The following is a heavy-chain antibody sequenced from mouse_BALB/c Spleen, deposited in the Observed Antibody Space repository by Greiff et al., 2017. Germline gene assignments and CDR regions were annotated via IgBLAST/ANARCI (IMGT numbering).Heavy chain of an antibody. CDR1: GFTFSSFG. CDR2: ISSGSSTI. D-gene: IGHD3-3*01. CDR3: AREGGGTRYYYAMDY. J-gene: IGHJ4*01. V-gene: IGHV5-17*02. Sequence: EVKVVESGGGLVQPGGSRKLSCAASGFTFSSFGMHWVRQAPEKGLEWVAYISSGSSTIYYADTVKGRFTISRDNPKNTLFLQMTSLRSEDTAMYYCAREGGGTRYYYAMDYWGQGTSVTVSS.